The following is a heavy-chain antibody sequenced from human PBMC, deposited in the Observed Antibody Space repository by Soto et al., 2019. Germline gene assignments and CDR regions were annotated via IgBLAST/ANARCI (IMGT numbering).Heavy chain of an antibody. Sequence: SQTLSLPCAITGDSVSSNSAGWSWVRQSPSRGLEWLGRTYYRSKWYYEYAVSVRGRITINPDTSKNQYSLQLNSVTPEDTAVYYCAKGVVEWPVVDYWGQGTLVTVSS. CDR2: TYYRSKWYY. V-gene: IGHV6-1*01. CDR3: AKGVVEWPVVDY. J-gene: IGHJ4*02. D-gene: IGHD2-21*01. CDR1: GDSVSSNSAG.